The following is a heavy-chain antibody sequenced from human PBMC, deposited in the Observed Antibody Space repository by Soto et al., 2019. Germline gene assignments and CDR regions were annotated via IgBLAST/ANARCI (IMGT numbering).Heavy chain of an antibody. Sequence: EVQLLESGGGLVQPGGSLRLSCVASGFTFSSYAMNWVRQAPGKGLEWVSVISGSGGSTYYADSVKGRFTISRDNSKNTLYLQMNSLRAEDTAVYYCARRGPGTYFDYWGQGTLVTVSS. J-gene: IGHJ4*02. CDR1: GFTFSSYA. CDR2: ISGSGGST. V-gene: IGHV3-23*01. CDR3: ARRGPGTYFDY. D-gene: IGHD6-13*01.